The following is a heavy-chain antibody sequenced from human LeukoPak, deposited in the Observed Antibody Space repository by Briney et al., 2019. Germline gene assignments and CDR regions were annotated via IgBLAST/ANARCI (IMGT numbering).Heavy chain of an antibody. CDR1: GFTFSSYS. J-gene: IGHJ4*02. D-gene: IGHD3-10*01. CDR2: ISSSSSYI. Sequence: GGSLRLSCAASGFTFSSYSMNWVRQAPGKGLEWVSSISSSSSYIYYVDPVKGRFTISRDNAKNSLYLQMNSLRAEDTAVYYCARGPLGYYGSGSYYYFDYWGQGTLVTVSS. CDR3: ARGPLGYYGSGSYYYFDY. V-gene: IGHV3-21*01.